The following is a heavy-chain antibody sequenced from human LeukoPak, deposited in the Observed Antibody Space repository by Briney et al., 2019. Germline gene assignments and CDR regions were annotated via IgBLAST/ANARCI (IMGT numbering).Heavy chain of an antibody. Sequence: GGSLRLSCAASGFTVSSNYMSWVRQAPGKGLEWVSIIYSGGSTYYADSMKGRFTISRDNSKNTLFLQMNSQRAEDTAVYYCARGLRAAAGNYWGQGTLVTVSS. CDR1: GFTVSSNY. D-gene: IGHD6-13*01. J-gene: IGHJ4*02. CDR2: IYSGGST. CDR3: ARGLRAAAGNY. V-gene: IGHV3-53*01.